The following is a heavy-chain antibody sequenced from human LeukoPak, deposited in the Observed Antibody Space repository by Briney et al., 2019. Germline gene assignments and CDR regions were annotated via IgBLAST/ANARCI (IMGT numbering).Heavy chain of an antibody. Sequence: ASVKVSCKASGYTFTGYYMHWVRQAPGQGLEWMGRINPNSGGTNYAQKFQGRVTMTRETSISTAYRELSRLRSDDTAVYYCARVGTIAAADLEWGQGTLVTVSS. CDR2: INPNSGGT. CDR1: GYTFTGYY. V-gene: IGHV1-2*06. D-gene: IGHD6-13*01. CDR3: ARVGTIAAADLE. J-gene: IGHJ4*02.